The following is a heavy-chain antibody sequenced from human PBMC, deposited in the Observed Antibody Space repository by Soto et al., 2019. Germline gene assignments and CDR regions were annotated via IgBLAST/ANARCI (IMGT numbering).Heavy chain of an antibody. CDR3: AKDEVGMDV. CDR2: VRGSGSTT. Sequence: GGSLRFSCAASGFTFSGYAMSWVRQAPGRGLEWVSDVRGSGSTTYYADSVKGRFTISRDNSRNTLYLQMNSLRAEDTAVYYCAKDEVGMDVWGQGTTVTVSS. CDR1: GFTFSGYA. J-gene: IGHJ6*02. V-gene: IGHV3-23*01.